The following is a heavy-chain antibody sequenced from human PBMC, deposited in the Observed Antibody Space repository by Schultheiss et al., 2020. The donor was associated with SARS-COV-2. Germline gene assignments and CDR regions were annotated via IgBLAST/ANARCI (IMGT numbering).Heavy chain of an antibody. J-gene: IGHJ4*02. D-gene: IGHD3-3*01. Sequence: SETLSLTCSVSGASITSYYWTWIRQAPGKGPEWIGYASYSGDTNYNPSVNSRVTISIDTSKKEFSLELTSVTAADTAVYYCARDVSIWSGFLDYWGQGILVTVSS. CDR1: GASITSYY. CDR2: ASYSGDT. CDR3: ARDVSIWSGFLDY. V-gene: IGHV4-59*01.